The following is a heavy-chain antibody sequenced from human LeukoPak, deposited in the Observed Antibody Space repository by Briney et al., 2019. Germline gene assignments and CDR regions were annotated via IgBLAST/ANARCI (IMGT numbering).Heavy chain of an antibody. J-gene: IGHJ2*01. CDR3: AKGSNGDYYWYFDL. CDR1: RFIFSPYN. D-gene: IGHD4-17*01. CDR2: NTWEGGRT. V-gene: IGHV3-43*01. Sequence: GGSLRLLCAASRFIFSPYNMHWARHAPGKGLEWVSHNTWEGGRTYYADSVKGRFTISRDNSKTSLYLQMNSLRTEDTALYYCAKGSNGDYYWYFDLWGRGTLVTVSS.